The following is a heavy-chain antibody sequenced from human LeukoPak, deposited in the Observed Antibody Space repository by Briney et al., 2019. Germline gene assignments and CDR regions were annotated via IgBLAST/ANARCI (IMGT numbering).Heavy chain of an antibody. CDR3: ARDACSSTSCSDY. D-gene: IGHD2-2*01. V-gene: IGHV1-69*05. CDR1: GGTFSSYA. Sequence: SVKVSCKASGGTFSSYAISWVRQAPGQGLEWMGGIIPIFGTANYAQKFQGRVTITTDESTSTAYMELSSLRPEDTAVYYCARDACSSTSCSDYWGQGTLVTVSS. J-gene: IGHJ4*02. CDR2: IIPIFGTA.